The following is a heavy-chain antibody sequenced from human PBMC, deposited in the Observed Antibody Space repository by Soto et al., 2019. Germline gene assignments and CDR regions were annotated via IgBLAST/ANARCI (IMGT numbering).Heavy chain of an antibody. V-gene: IGHV4-34*01. Sequence: PSETLSLTCAVSAEYFSTYDWSCIRQSPGKGLEWIGEINHTGRSHYNPSLKSRVTMSIDMSIDMSKNHFSLNLSSVTAADTAVYYCARGGSSDGQVALDIWGQGTMVTVSS. CDR1: AEYFSTYD. CDR3: ARGGSSDGQVALDI. J-gene: IGHJ3*02. D-gene: IGHD6-19*01. CDR2: INHTGRS.